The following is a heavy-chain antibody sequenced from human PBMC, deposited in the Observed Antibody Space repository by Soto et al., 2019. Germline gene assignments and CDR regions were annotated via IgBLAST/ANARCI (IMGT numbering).Heavy chain of an antibody. CDR1: GYTFTSYG. CDR3: ARIVRETIFGVVSRYFDY. CDR2: ISAYNGNT. Sequence: GASVKVSCKASGYTFTSYGISWVRQAPGQGLEWMGWISAYNGNTNYAQKLQGRVTMTTDTSTSTAYMELRSLRSDDTAVYYCARIVRETIFGVVSRYFDYWGQGTLVTVSS. V-gene: IGHV1-18*01. D-gene: IGHD3-3*01. J-gene: IGHJ4*02.